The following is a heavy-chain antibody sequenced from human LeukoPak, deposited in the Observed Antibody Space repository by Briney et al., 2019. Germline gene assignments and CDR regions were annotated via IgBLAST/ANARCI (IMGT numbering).Heavy chain of an antibody. Sequence: SQTLSLTCAVSGGSISSGGYSWSWIRQPPGKGLEWIGYIYHSGSTYYNPSLKSRVTISVDTSKNQFSLKLSSVTAADTAVYYCARAGSGRGRGGPNWFDPWGQGTLVTVSS. CDR3: ARAGSGRGRGGPNWFDP. J-gene: IGHJ5*02. CDR1: GGSISSGGYS. CDR2: IYHSGST. V-gene: IGHV4-30-2*01. D-gene: IGHD3-10*01.